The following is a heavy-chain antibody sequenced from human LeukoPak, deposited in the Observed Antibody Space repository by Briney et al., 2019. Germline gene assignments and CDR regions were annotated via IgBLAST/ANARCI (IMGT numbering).Heavy chain of an antibody. V-gene: IGHV1-46*01. CDR3: SRDHEGATTY. J-gene: IGHJ4*02. D-gene: IGHD1-26*01. CDR1: GYTFTSYY. CDR2: INPSGGST. Sequence: ASVKVSCKASGYTFTSYYMHWVRQAPGQGLEWMGIINPSGGSTSYAQKFQGRVTITRDTSTSTVYMELSSLRSEDTAVYYCSRDHEGATTYWGQGTLVTVSS.